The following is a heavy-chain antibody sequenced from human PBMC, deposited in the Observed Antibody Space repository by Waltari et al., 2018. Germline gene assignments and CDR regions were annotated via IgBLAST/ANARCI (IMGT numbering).Heavy chain of an antibody. CDR1: GGSFSGYY. CDR2: INHSGST. CDR3: ARGRGWLQRPYYYYMDV. V-gene: IGHV4-34*01. D-gene: IGHD5-12*01. J-gene: IGHJ6*03. Sequence: QVQLQQWGAGLLKPSETLSLTCAVYGGSFSGYYWRWIRQPPGKGLEWIGEINHSGSTNYNPSLKSRVTISVDTSKNQFSLKLSSVTAADTAVYYCARGRGWLQRPYYYYMDVWGKGTTVTISS.